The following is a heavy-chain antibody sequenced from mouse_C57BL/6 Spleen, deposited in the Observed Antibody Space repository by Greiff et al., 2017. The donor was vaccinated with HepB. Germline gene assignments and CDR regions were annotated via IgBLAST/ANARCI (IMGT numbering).Heavy chain of an antibody. Sequence: DVMLVESGGGLVKPGGSLKLSCAASGFTFSDYGMHWVRQAPEKGLEWVAYISSGSSTIYYADTVKGRFTISRDNAKNTLFLQMTSLRSEDTAMYYCARAIGDGSSYFDYWGQGTTLTVSS. CDR2: ISSGSSTI. CDR3: ARAIGDGSSYFDY. V-gene: IGHV5-17*01. D-gene: IGHD1-1*01. CDR1: GFTFSDYG. J-gene: IGHJ2*01.